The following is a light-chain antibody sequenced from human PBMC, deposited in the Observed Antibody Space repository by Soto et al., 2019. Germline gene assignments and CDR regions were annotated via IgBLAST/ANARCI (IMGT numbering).Light chain of an antibody. V-gene: IGLV1-47*01. CDR1: SSNIGSNY. CDR3: EEWDKRMSVV. Sequence: QSVLTQPPSASGAPGQRVTISCSGSSSNIGSNYVYWYQPLPGTAPKILIYRNNQRPSGVPDRFSGSKSGTSASLAISGLRSEDESYYYCEEWDKRMSVVFGGGTKLTVL. CDR2: RNN. J-gene: IGLJ2*01.